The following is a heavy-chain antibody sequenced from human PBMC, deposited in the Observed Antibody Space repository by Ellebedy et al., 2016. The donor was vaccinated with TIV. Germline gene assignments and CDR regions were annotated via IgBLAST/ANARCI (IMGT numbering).Heavy chain of an antibody. CDR2: IYYSGST. CDR1: GGSISSYY. Sequence: GSLRLSXAVYGGSISSYYWSWIRQPPGKGLEWIGYIYYSGSTNYNPSLKSRVTISVDTSKNQFSLKLSSVTAADTAVYYCASLEVGFDYWGQGTLVTVSS. CDR3: ASLEVGFDY. D-gene: IGHD3-22*01. J-gene: IGHJ4*02. V-gene: IGHV4-59*01.